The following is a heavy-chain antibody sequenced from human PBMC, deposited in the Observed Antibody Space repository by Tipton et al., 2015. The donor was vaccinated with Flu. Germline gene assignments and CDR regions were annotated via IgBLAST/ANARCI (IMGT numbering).Heavy chain of an antibody. D-gene: IGHD6-13*01. Sequence: QLVQSGGGLVKPGGSLRLSCAASGFTFSSYWMTWVRQAPGKGLEWVANIKEDGSEKYYADSVKGRFTISRDNAKNSLFLQMNSMRDEDTAVYTCARDQSIAAAGQDSWGQGALVTVSS. CDR3: ARDQSIAAAGQDS. CDR1: GFTFSSYW. CDR2: IKEDGSEK. J-gene: IGHJ4*02. V-gene: IGHV3-7*01.